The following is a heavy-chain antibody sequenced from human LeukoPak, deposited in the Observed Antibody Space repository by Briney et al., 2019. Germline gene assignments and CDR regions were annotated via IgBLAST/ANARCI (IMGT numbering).Heavy chain of an antibody. V-gene: IGHV4-34*01. D-gene: IGHD3-22*01. CDR3: ARRTAIVYYYMDV. CDR2: INHSGST. Sequence: SETLSLTCAVYGGSFSGYYWSWIRQPPGKGLEWIGEINHSGSTNYNPSLKSRVTISVDTSKNQFSLKLSSVTAADTAVYYCARRTAIVYYYMDVWGKGTTVTVSS. J-gene: IGHJ6*03. CDR1: GGSFSGYY.